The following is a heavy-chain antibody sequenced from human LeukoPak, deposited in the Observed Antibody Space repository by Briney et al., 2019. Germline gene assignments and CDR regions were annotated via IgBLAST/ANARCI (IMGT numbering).Heavy chain of an antibody. CDR1: GGTFSSYA. CDR3: ARESDRQWLVRGAFDI. D-gene: IGHD6-19*01. Sequence: GSSVKVSCKASGGTFSSYAISWVRQAPGQGLEWMGGIIPIFGTANYAQKFQGRVTITADKSTSTAYMELSSLRSEDTAVYYCARESDRQWLVRGAFDIWGQGTMVTVSS. V-gene: IGHV1-69*06. CDR2: IIPIFGTA. J-gene: IGHJ3*02.